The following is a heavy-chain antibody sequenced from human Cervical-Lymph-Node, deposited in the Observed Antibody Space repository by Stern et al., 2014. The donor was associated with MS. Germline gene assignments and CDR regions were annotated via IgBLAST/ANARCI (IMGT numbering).Heavy chain of an antibody. CDR2: IYPGDSDT. CDR1: GYTFNTYW. D-gene: IGHD5-12*01. V-gene: IGHV5-51*03. J-gene: IGHJ4*02. CDR3: ARLSSHWWLPDFDS. Sequence: EDQLVESGAEVKEPGDSLKLSCPGSGYTFNTYWITWVRQLPGKGLEWMGIIYPGDSDTKYSPSFQGQVTISADKSISTAYLQWSSLKASDSAVYYCARLSSHWWLPDFDSWGQGTLVTVSS.